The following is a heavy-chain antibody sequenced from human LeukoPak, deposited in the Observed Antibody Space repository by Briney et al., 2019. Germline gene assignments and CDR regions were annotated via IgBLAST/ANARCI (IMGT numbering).Heavy chain of an antibody. V-gene: IGHV3-23*01. CDR2: ITGSGDNT. J-gene: IGHJ2*01. CDR1: GFNFTSQG. CDR3: AKMQGYFDL. Sequence: PGGSLRLSCAASGFNFTSQGMAWVLQAPAKGLEWVSAITGSGDNTYYAVSMKGRFTISRNNSQNTLYLQMNSLSAEDTAVYYCAKMQGYFDLWGRGTLVSVSS.